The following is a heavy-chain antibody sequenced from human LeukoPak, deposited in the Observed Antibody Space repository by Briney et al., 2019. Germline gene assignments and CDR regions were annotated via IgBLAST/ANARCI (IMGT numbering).Heavy chain of an antibody. Sequence: SETLSLTCSVSGDSISSYYWSWIRQPAGKGLEWIGRIYASGITNYNPSLRSRVTTSVDTSKNQFSLKLSSVTAADTAVYYCARRMGDWGQGTLVTVSS. V-gene: IGHV4-4*07. CDR1: GDSISSYY. CDR3: ARRMGD. D-gene: IGHD1-26*01. CDR2: IYASGIT. J-gene: IGHJ4*02.